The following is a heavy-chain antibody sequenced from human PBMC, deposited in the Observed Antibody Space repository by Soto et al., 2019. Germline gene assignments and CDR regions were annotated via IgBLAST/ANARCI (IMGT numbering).Heavy chain of an antibody. J-gene: IGHJ6*02. CDR1: GCTFTSYG. CDR2: ISAYNGNT. CDR3: ARLYSNFDRYYYYGMDV. V-gene: IGHV1-18*01. D-gene: IGHD4-4*01. Sequence: ASVKVSCMASGCTFTSYGISWVRQAPGQGLEWMGWISAYNGNTNYAQKLQGRVTMTTDTSTSTAYMELRTVRSDATAVYYCARLYSNFDRYYYYGMDVWGQGTTVTVSS.